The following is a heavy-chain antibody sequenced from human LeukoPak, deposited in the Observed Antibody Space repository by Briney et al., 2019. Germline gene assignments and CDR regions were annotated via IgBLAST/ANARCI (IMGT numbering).Heavy chain of an antibody. J-gene: IGHJ6*02. CDR1: GFTFSSYA. CDR2: ISYDGSSK. V-gene: IGHV3-30-3*01. CDR3: ARGGYYDSSGYSTTNYYYGMDV. D-gene: IGHD3-22*01. Sequence: GGSLRLSCAASGFTFSSYAMHWVGQAPGKGLEWVAFISYDGSSKYYADSVKGRFTISRDNSKNTLYLQMNSLRAEDTAVYYCARGGYYDSSGYSTTNYYYGMDVWGQGTTVTVSS.